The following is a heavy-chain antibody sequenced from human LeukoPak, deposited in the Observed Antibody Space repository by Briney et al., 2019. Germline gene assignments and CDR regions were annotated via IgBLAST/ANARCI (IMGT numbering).Heavy chain of an antibody. V-gene: IGHV1-2*06. Sequence: ASVKVSCKASGYTFTGYYMHWVRQAPGQGLEWMGRINPNSGGTNYAQKFQGRVTMTRDTSISTAYMELSRLRSDDTAVYYCARGREPREPFDPWGQGTLVTVSS. D-gene: IGHD1-26*01. J-gene: IGHJ5*02. CDR1: GYTFTGYY. CDR3: ARGREPREPFDP. CDR2: INPNSGGT.